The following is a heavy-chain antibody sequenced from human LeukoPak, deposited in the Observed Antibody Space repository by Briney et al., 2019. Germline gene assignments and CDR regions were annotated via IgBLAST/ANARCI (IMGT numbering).Heavy chain of an antibody. Sequence: PGGSLRLSCAASGFTVSSNYMSWVRQAPGKGLEWVSVIYSGGSTYYADSVKSRFTISRDNSKNTLYLQMNSLRAEDTAVYYCARSSGWTDFDYWGQGTLVTVSS. J-gene: IGHJ4*02. CDR2: IYSGGST. CDR3: ARSSGWTDFDY. V-gene: IGHV3-66*01. CDR1: GFTVSSNY. D-gene: IGHD6-19*01.